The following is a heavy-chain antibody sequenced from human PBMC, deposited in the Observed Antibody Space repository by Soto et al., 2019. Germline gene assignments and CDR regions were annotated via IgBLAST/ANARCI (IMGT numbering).Heavy chain of an antibody. D-gene: IGHD1-26*01. V-gene: IGHV4-31*03. CDR3: ARTPLL. CDR1: GGSISSGGYY. J-gene: IGHJ4*02. CDR2: IYYSGSTYYN. Sequence: SDTLSLTCTVSGGSISSGGYYWSWIRQHPGKGLEWIGYIYYSGSTYYNYYNPSLKSRVTISVDTSKNQFSLKLSSVTAADTAVYYCARTPLLWGQGTLVTV.